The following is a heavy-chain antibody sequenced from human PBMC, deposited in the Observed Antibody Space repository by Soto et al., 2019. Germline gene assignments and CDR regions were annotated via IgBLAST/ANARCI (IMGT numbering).Heavy chain of an antibody. Sequence: QVQLQQWGAGLLKPSETMSLTCAVYGGSFSGYYWSWIRQPPGKGLEWIGEINHSGSTNYNPPLKSRVTISVDTSKNQFSLKLSSVTAADTAVYYCARGVYDYIWGSYRSDAFDIWGQGTMVTVSS. CDR2: INHSGST. D-gene: IGHD3-16*02. CDR3: ARGVYDYIWGSYRSDAFDI. J-gene: IGHJ3*02. CDR1: GGSFSGYY. V-gene: IGHV4-34*01.